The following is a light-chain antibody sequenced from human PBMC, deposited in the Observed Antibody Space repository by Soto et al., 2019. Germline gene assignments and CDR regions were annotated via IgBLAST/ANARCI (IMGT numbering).Light chain of an antibody. CDR2: EGS. CDR3: GSYADSSTFG. V-gene: IGLV2-23*03. Sequence: QSALTQPASVSGSPGQSITISCTGISSDVGSYNLVSWYQQHPGKAPKLMIYEGSKRPSGVSNRFSGSKSGNTASLTVSGLQPEDEADYYCGSYADSSTFGFCGGTKVTVL. J-gene: IGLJ2*01. CDR1: SSDVGSYNL.